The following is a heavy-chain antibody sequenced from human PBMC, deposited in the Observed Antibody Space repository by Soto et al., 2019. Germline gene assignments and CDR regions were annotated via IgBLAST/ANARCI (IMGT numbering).Heavy chain of an antibody. Sequence: QVQLVQSGAEMKKPGASVRVSCKASGYSLTGYYLNWVRQAPGQGLEWMGWINPHSGDTNYEQNFQGRVTMTRDTSISTAYMELSRLRSDDTAAYYCARSSFRGYFDLWGQGALVTVSS. D-gene: IGHD3-16*01. CDR1: GYSLTGYY. CDR2: INPHSGDT. CDR3: ARSSFRGYFDL. V-gene: IGHV1-2*02. J-gene: IGHJ4*02.